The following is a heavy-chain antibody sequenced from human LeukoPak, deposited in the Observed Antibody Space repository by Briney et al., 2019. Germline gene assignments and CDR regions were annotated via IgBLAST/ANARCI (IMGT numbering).Heavy chain of an antibody. Sequence: ASVKVSCKASGYTFSGYYMQWVRQAPGQGREWMGRINPNSGGTNYAQKFQGRVTMTRDTSISTAYMELSRLRSDDTAVYYCAREWYSSAYYFDYWGERTLVTVSS. CDR1: GYTFSGYY. D-gene: IGHD6-19*01. CDR2: INPNSGGT. V-gene: IGHV1-2*06. J-gene: IGHJ4*02. CDR3: AREWYSSAYYFDY.